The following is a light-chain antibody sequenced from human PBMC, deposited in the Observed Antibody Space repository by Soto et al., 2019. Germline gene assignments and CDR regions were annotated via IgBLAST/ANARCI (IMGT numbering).Light chain of an antibody. V-gene: IGKV1-39*01. CDR1: QSISSY. J-gene: IGKJ1*01. Sequence: DIQMTQSPSSLSASVGDRVSITFRASQSISSYLNWYQQRPGKAPHLLIYAASSLQSGVPSRFSGSGSGTEFTLTISSLQPDDFATYYCQHYNSYSEAFGQGTKVDIK. CDR2: AAS. CDR3: QHYNSYSEA.